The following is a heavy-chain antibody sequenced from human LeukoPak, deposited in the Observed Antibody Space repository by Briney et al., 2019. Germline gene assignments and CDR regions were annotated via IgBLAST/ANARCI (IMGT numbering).Heavy chain of an antibody. J-gene: IGHJ4*02. CDR2: MNRNSGDA. Sequence: ASVKVSCKASGYSFTSYDMNWVRQATGQGPEWMGWMNRNSGDAAYAQKFQGRVTMTRNTAISTAYLGLSSLRFDDTAVYYCARDHGDYSDYWGQGTLVTVSS. CDR3: ARDHGDYSDY. V-gene: IGHV1-8*01. D-gene: IGHD4-17*01. CDR1: GYSFTSYD.